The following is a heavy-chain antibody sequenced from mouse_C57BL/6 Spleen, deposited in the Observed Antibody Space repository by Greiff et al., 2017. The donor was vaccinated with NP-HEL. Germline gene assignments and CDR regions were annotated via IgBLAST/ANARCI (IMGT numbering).Heavy chain of an antibody. Sequence: EVQLQESGPELVKPGASVKMSCKASGYTFTDYNMHWVKQSHGKSLEWIGYINPNNGGTSYNQKFKGKATLTVNKSSSTAYMELRSLTSEDSAVYYCARDGYSIYYAMDYWGQGTSVTVSS. CDR2: INPNNGGT. CDR1: GYTFTDYN. J-gene: IGHJ4*01. D-gene: IGHD2-3*01. CDR3: ARDGYSIYYAMDY. V-gene: IGHV1-22*01.